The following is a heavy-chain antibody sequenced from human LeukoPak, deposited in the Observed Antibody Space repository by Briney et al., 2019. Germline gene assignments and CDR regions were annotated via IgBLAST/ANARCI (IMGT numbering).Heavy chain of an antibody. J-gene: IGHJ4*02. CDR1: GYTFTGYH. CDR3: ARDQGSLTRSWYTGY. D-gene: IGHD6-13*01. V-gene: IGHV1-2*06. CDR2: INPYSGDT. Sequence: ASVKVSCKXSGYTFTGYHIHWVRQAPGQGLEWMGQINPYSGDTNFAQKFQGRVTMTRDTSITTAYMDLSSLTPDDTAVYFCARDQGSLTRSWYTGYWGQGTQVTVSS.